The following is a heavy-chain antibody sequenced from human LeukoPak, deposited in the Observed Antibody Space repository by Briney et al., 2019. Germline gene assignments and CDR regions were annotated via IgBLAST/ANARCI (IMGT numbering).Heavy chain of an antibody. D-gene: IGHD2-2*01. V-gene: IGHV1-18*01. CDR1: GYTFTSYG. J-gene: IGHJ6*03. CDR2: ISAYNGNT. Sequence: GASVKVSCKASGYTFTSYGISWVRQAPGQGLEWMGWISAYNGNTNYAQKLQGRVTMTTDTSTSTAYMELRSLRSDDTAVYYCARDIVVVSAAKNYMDVWGKGTTVTVSS. CDR3: ARDIVVVSAAKNYMDV.